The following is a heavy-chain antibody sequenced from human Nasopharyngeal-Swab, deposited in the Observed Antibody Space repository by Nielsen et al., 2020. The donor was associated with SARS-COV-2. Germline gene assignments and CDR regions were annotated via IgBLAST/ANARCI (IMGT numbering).Heavy chain of an antibody. D-gene: IGHD3-10*01. CDR1: GFTFKSFP. J-gene: IGHJ6*02. Sequence: GESLKISCATSGFTFKSFPMHWVRQGPDKGLERVAVISYDVDKTFYADSVKGRFTVSRDNAKNTLYLQMVNLRVEDTAVYYCARGASFGAVSDAMDVCGQGTTVTVSS. V-gene: IGHV3-30-3*01. CDR2: ISYDVDKT. CDR3: ARGASFGAVSDAMDV.